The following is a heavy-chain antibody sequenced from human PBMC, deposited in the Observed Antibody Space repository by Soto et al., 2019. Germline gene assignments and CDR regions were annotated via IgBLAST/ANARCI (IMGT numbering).Heavy chain of an antibody. V-gene: IGHV1-18*01. D-gene: IGHD2-2*01. CDR1: GYTFTSYG. CDR3: ARELGYCISTSCYESSYYYGMDV. CDR2: ISAYNGNT. J-gene: IGHJ6*02. Sequence: GASVKVSCKASGYTFTSYGISWVRQAPGQGLEWMGWISAYNGNTNYAQKLQGRVTMTTDTSTSTAYMELSRLRSDDTAVYYCARELGYCISTSCYESSYYYGMDVWGQGTTVTVSS.